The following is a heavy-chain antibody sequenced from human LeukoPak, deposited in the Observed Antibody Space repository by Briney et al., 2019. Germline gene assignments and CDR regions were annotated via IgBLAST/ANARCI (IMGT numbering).Heavy chain of an antibody. CDR3: ARGRRDSRQFDY. J-gene: IGHJ4*02. CDR2: TSAHNDDT. D-gene: IGHD3-10*01. CDR1: GYTFTSYG. Sequence: GASVKVSCKASGYTFTSYGISWVRQAPGQGLEWMGWTSAHNDDTNYAETLQGRLTMTTDISTSTAYMELTSLRSDDTAVYYCARGRRDSRQFDYWGQGTLVTVSS. V-gene: IGHV1-18*01.